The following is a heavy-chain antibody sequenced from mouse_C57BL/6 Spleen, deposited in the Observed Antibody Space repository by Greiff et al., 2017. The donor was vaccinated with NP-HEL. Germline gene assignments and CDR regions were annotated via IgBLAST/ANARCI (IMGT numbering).Heavy chain of an antibody. J-gene: IGHJ4*01. Sequence: VQLQQSGPELVKPGASVKISCKASGYAFSSSWMNWVKQRPGKGLEWIGRIYPGDGDTNYNGKFKGKATLTADKSSSTAYMQLSSLTSEDSAVYFCARPLFITTVDAMDYWGQGTSVTVSS. V-gene: IGHV1-82*01. CDR1: GYAFSSSW. D-gene: IGHD1-1*01. CDR2: IYPGDGDT. CDR3: ARPLFITTVDAMDY.